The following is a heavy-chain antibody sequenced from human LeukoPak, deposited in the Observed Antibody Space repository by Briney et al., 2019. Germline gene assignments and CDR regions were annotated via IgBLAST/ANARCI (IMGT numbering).Heavy chain of an antibody. CDR1: GGSFSGYY. CDR2: INHSGST. D-gene: IGHD5-18*01. CDR3: ARGGDTAMVAIDY. J-gene: IGHJ4*02. V-gene: IGHV4-34*01. Sequence: PSETLSLTCAVYGGSFSGYYWSWIRQPPGKGLEWIGEINHSGSTNYNPSLKSRVTISVDTPKNQFSLKLSSVTAADTAVYYCARGGDTAMVAIDYWGQGTLVTVSS.